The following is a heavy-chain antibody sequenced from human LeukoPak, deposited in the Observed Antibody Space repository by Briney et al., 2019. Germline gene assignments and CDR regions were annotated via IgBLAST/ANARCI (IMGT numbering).Heavy chain of an antibody. CDR2: IYSGGST. CDR3: ARVGDLRYGMDV. Sequence: GGSLRLSCAASGFTVSSNYMSWVRQAPGKGLEWVSVIYSGGSTYYADSVKGRFTISRDNSKNALYLQMNSLRAEDTAVYYCARVGDLRYGMDVWGQGTTVTVSS. V-gene: IGHV3-53*01. D-gene: IGHD3-10*01. J-gene: IGHJ6*02. CDR1: GFTVSSNY.